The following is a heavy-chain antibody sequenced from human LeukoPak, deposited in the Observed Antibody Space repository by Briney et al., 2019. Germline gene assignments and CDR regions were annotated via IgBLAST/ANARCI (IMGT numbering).Heavy chain of an antibody. D-gene: IGHD1-26*01. Sequence: SETLSLTCTVSGGAISGNYWSWIRQPPGQGLEWIGYIYHSRSSNYNPSLKRRVTISVDTSKNQFSLKLTSVTAADTAVYYCAREGSSGSYNYWGQGALVTVSS. CDR3: AREGSSGSYNY. J-gene: IGHJ4*02. V-gene: IGHV4-59*01. CDR1: GGAISGNY. CDR2: IYHSRSS.